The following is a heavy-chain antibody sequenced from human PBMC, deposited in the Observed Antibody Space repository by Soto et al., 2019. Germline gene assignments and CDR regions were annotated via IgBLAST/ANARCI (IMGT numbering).Heavy chain of an antibody. J-gene: IGHJ4*02. CDR3: SRDLGGPDY. CDR1: GFSLSPYW. Sequence: VGSLRLSCAASGFSLSPYWMHWVRQVPGRGLEWVARLSSDGFGAAYADSVKGRFFISRDIARNTLSLQMNSLRADDTAVYYCSRDLGGPDYWGRGTSVNVSS. D-gene: IGHD3-16*01. V-gene: IGHV3-74*03. CDR2: LSSDGFGA.